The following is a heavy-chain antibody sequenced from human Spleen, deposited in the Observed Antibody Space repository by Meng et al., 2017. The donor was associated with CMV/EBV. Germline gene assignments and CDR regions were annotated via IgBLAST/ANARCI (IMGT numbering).Heavy chain of an antibody. CDR2: IRYDGSNK. V-gene: IGHV3-30*02. J-gene: IGHJ4*02. D-gene: IGHD1-26*01. Sequence: GESLKISCAASGFTFSSYGMHWVRQAPGKGLEWVAFIRYDGSNKYYADSVKGRFTISRDNAENSLYLQMNSLRAEDTAVYYCARVEVGATTGGFDYWGQGTLVTVSS. CDR1: GFTFSSYG. CDR3: ARVEVGATTGGFDY.